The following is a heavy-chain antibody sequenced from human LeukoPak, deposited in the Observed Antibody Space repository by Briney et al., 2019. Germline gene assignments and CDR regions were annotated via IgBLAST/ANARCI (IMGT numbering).Heavy chain of an antibody. D-gene: IGHD6-13*01. Sequence: SETLSLTCTVSGDSISNYYWSWIRQPAGKRLEWIGLIHSSGSSNYNPSLRSRVTMSVDTSKNHFSLKPNSVTAADTAVYYCARDPSSSWTAAFDIWGQGTTVTVSS. V-gene: IGHV4-4*07. CDR3: ARDPSSSWTAAFDI. CDR1: GDSISNYY. CDR2: IHSSGSS. J-gene: IGHJ3*02.